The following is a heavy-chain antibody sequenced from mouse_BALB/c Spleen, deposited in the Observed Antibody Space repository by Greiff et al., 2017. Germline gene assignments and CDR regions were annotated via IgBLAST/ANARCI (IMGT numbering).Heavy chain of an antibody. J-gene: IGHJ2*01. Sequence: VQLQQSGPELVKPGASVKISCKASGYTFTDSNMHWVKQSHGKSLEWIGYIYPYNGGTGYNQKFKSKATLTVDYSSSTAYMELRSLTSEDSAVYYCARRFGFPTAFDYWGQGTTLTVSS. CDR3: ARRFGFPTAFDY. V-gene: IGHV1S29*02. CDR2: IYPYNGGT. D-gene: IGHD2-10*01. CDR1: GYTFTDSN.